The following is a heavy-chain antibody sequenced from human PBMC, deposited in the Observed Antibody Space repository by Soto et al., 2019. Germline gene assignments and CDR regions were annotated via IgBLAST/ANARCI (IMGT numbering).Heavy chain of an antibody. CDR2: LNSNSGGT. CDR3: ATSPGWLGEGSGGLDF. J-gene: IGHJ6*02. CDR1: GNTLTGYF. V-gene: IGHV1-2*02. Sequence: ASVKVSCKASGNTLTGYFLHWVRQARGQGLEWMGWLNSNSGGTKIAQKFQCRLAMTRDTSITTAYMELSRLRSDDTAVYYCATSPGWLGEGSGGLDFWGLVATVTVSS. D-gene: IGHD3-10*01.